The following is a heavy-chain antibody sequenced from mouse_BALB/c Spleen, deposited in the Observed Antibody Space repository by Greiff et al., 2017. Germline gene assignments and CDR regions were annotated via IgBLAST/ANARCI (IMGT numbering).Heavy chain of an antibody. CDR3: ARHRTTATAMDY. CDR2: ISNGGGST. V-gene: IGHV5-12-2*01. Sequence: EVKLVESGGGLVQPGGSLKLSCAASGFTFSSYTMSWVRQTPEKRLEWVAYISNGGGSTYYPDTVKGRFTISRDNAKNTLYLQMSSLKSEDTAMYYCARHRTTATAMDYWGQGTSVTVSS. J-gene: IGHJ4*01. D-gene: IGHD1-2*01. CDR1: GFTFSSYT.